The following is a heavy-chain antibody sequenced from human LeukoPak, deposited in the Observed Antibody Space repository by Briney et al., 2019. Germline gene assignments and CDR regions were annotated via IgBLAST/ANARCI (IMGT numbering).Heavy chain of an antibody. Sequence: ASVKVSCKASGYSFTSYYIHWVRQAPGQGLESMGIINPGGGSTSYAQKFQDRVAMTRDTSTSTVYMELNSLRSEDTAVYYCAKDLRWDHPGLDPWGQGTLVIVSS. CDR1: GYSFTSYY. J-gene: IGHJ5*02. CDR3: AKDLRWDHPGLDP. V-gene: IGHV1-46*01. CDR2: INPGGGST. D-gene: IGHD4-23*01.